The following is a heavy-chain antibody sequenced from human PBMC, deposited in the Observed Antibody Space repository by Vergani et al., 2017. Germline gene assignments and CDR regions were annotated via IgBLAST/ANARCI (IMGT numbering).Heavy chain of an antibody. CDR1: GGSFSTGGQS. V-gene: IGHV4-61*02. CDR2: IYTSGAT. J-gene: IGHJ6*02. Sequence: QVQLQESGPGLVKPSQTLSLTCTVSGGSFSTGGQSWTWLRQSAGKGLEWIGRIYTSGATNYNPSLRSRAIMSVDASKKQFSLKLTSVTAADTAVYYCARDPDIVVVPAAPYYYYYYGMDVWGQGTTVTVSS. CDR3: ARDPDIVVVPAAPYYYYYYGMDV. D-gene: IGHD2-2*01.